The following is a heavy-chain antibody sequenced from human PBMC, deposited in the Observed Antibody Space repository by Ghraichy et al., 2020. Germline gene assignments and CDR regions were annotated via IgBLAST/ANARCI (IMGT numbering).Heavy chain of an antibody. CDR2: IYYSGST. J-gene: IGHJ4*02. Sequence: SETLSLTCTVSGGSISSSSYYWGWIRQPPGKGLEWIGSIYYSGSTYYNPSLKSRVTISVDTSKNQFSLKLSSVTAADTAVYYCARAVGATEFDYWGQGTLVTVSS. CDR1: GGSISSSSYY. V-gene: IGHV4-39*01. D-gene: IGHD1-26*01. CDR3: ARAVGATEFDY.